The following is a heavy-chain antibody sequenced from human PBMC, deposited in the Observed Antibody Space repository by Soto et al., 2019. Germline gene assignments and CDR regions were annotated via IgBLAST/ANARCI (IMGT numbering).Heavy chain of an antibody. V-gene: IGHV4-61*08. CDR1: GGSISSGDYY. Sequence: PSETLSLTCTVSGGSISSGDYYWSWIRQPPGKGLEWIGYIYYSGTTNYNPTLKSRVTISVDTSKNQFSLKVSSVTAADTAVYYCARAVWQQLDQTTPGAYYYYAMDAWGQGTTVTVSS. D-gene: IGHD6-13*01. J-gene: IGHJ6*02. CDR2: IYYSGTT. CDR3: ARAVWQQLDQTTPGAYYYYAMDA.